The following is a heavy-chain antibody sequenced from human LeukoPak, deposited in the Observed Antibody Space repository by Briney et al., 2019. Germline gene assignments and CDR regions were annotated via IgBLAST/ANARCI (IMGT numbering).Heavy chain of an antibody. Sequence: PEASVKVSCKASGYTFTNYAINWVRQAPGQGLEWMGWMNPNNGNTGFAQNFQGRLTMTRDTSISTAYMELSSLRSEDTAVYYCARDRGSGSYILTYYFDYWGQGTLVTVSS. CDR1: GYTFTNYA. CDR2: MNPNNGNT. V-gene: IGHV1-8*01. D-gene: IGHD3-10*01. J-gene: IGHJ4*02. CDR3: ARDRGSGSYILTYYFDY.